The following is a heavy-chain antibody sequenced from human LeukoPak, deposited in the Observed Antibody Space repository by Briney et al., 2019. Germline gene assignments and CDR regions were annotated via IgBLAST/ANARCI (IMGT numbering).Heavy chain of an antibody. V-gene: IGHV4-39*07. CDR3: ARDHFSNWNAHYYYYMDV. CDR2: IFYTGRS. J-gene: IGHJ6*03. D-gene: IGHD1-1*01. Sequence: PSETLSLTCTVSGGSISSVSYYWGWIRQPPGKGLECIGSIFYTGRSYYNPPLKRRVTISVDTSKNQFSLKPSSVTAADTAVYYCARDHFSNWNAHYYYYMDVWGKGTTVTVSS. CDR1: GGSISSVSYY.